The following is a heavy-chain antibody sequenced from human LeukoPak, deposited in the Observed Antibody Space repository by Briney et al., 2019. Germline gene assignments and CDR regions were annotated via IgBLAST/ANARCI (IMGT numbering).Heavy chain of an antibody. V-gene: IGHV4-4*02. Sequence: PSETLSLTCDVSGGSVTSTNWWTWFRQPPGKGLEWIGEVHLDGRTNYNPSIKSRLVMSADLPENHISLKLTSVTAADTAVYYCAREGGFYRPLDYSGQGTLVTVSS. CDR3: AREGGFYRPLDY. J-gene: IGHJ4*02. CDR2: VHLDGRT. CDR1: GGSVTSTNW. D-gene: IGHD6-25*01.